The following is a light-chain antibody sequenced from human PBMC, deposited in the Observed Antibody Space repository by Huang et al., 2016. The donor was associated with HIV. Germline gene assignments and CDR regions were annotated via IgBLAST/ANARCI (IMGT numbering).Light chain of an antibody. CDR1: QSIGIW. V-gene: IGKV1-5*03. CDR3: QQYVSYPAT. J-gene: IGKJ4*01. CDR2: MAS. Sequence: DIHMTQSPSTLSASVGDRVTISCRASQSIGIWLAWYHQKPGKVPKLLIYMASTLETGVPSSFSGGGSVTESTLTISNLQPDDIGTYYCQQYVSYPATFGGGTKVEVK.